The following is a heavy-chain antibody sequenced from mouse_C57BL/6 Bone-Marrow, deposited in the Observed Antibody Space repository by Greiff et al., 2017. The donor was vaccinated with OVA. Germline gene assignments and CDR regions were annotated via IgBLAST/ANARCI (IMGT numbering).Heavy chain of an antibody. D-gene: IGHD2-4*01. CDR2: IDPSDSNT. Sequence: QVQLQQPGAELVMPGASVKLSCKASGYTFTSYWMHWVKQRPGQGLEWIGEIDPSDSNTNYNQKFKGKSTLTVDKSSSTAYMQLSSLTSEDSAVYYCAREGLGVDYWGHSTTLTVSS. V-gene: IGHV1-69*01. CDR1: GYTFTSYW. CDR3: AREGLGVDY. J-gene: IGHJ2*01.